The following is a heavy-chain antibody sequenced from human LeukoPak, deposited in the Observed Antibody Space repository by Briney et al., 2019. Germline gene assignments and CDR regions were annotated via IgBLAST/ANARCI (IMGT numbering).Heavy chain of an antibody. CDR3: ARDQVTYAIGYYYYYMDV. V-gene: IGHV4-39*07. CDR2: IYYSGST. CDR1: GGSISSSSYY. Sequence: PSETLSLTCTVSGGSISSSSYYWGWIRQPPGKGLEWIGSIYYSGSTYYNPSLKSRVTISVDTSKNQFSLKLSSVTAADTAVYYCARDQVTYAIGYYYYYMDVWGKGTTVTVSS. D-gene: IGHD2-21*02. J-gene: IGHJ6*03.